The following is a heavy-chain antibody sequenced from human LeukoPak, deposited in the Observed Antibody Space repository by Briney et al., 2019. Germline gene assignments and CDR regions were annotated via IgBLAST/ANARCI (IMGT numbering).Heavy chain of an antibody. CDR3: ARDRRYRYAFDI. Sequence: SETLSLTCTVSGYSISGGYYWGWIRQPPGKGLEWIGSIYHSGSTYYNPSLKSRVTISVDTSKNQFSLKLSSVTAADTAVYYCARDRRYRYAFDIWGQGTMVTVSS. D-gene: IGHD1-14*01. J-gene: IGHJ3*02. V-gene: IGHV4-38-2*02. CDR1: GYSISGGYY. CDR2: IYHSGST.